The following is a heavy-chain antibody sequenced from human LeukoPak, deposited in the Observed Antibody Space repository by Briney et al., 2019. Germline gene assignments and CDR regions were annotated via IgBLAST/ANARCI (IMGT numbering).Heavy chain of an antibody. CDR3: VKGYGDLYYTIGV. CDR1: GFTFSSYA. CDR2: ISSSGDTT. D-gene: IGHD4-17*01. V-gene: IGHV3-64D*09. Sequence: GGSLRLSCSASGFTFSSYAMHWLRQAPGKGLEYVSSISSSGDTTYYADSVKVRFTISRDNSKNTLYLQMSSLRPEDTAVYYCVKGYGDLYYTIGVWAQGTTVTVSS. J-gene: IGHJ6*02.